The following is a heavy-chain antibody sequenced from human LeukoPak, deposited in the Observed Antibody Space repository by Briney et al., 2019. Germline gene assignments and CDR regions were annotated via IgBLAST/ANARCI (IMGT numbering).Heavy chain of an antibody. CDR1: GFTFSSYG. CDR2: ISYDGSNK. V-gene: IGHV3-30*18. D-gene: IGHD3-3*01. CDR3: AKDNTHYDFWSGYAH. J-gene: IGHJ4*02. Sequence: PPGRSLRLSCAASGFTFSSYGMHWVRQAPGKGLEWVAVISYDGSNKYYADSVKGRFTISRDNSKSTLYLQMNSLRAEDTAVYYCAKDNTHYDFWSGYAHWGQGTLVTVSS.